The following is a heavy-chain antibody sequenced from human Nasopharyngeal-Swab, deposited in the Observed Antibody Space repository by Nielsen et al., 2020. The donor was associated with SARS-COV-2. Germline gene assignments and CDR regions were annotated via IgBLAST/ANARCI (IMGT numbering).Heavy chain of an antibody. Sequence: WVRQAPGQRLEWMGWINAGNGNTKYSQKFQGRVTITRDTSASTAYMELSSLRSEDTAVYYCARGSGGSYLPIYWGQGTLVTVSS. CDR3: ARGSGGSYLPIY. J-gene: IGHJ4*02. V-gene: IGHV1-3*01. D-gene: IGHD1-26*01. CDR2: INAGNGNT.